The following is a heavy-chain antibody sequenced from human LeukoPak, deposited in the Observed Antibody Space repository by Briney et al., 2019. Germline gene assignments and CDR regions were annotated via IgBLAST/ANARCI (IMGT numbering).Heavy chain of an antibody. CDR2: IIPIFGTA. Sequence: SVKVSCKASGGTFSSYAISWVRQAPGQGLEWMGGIIPIFGTANYAQKFQGRVTITTDESTSTAYMELSSLRSEDTAVYYCARPLRRDGYNLGYWGQGTLVTVSS. D-gene: IGHD5-24*01. J-gene: IGHJ4*02. CDR3: ARPLRRDGYNLGY. V-gene: IGHV1-69*05. CDR1: GGTFSSYA.